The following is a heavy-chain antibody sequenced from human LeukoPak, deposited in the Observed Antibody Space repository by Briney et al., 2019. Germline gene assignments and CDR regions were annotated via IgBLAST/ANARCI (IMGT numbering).Heavy chain of an antibody. V-gene: IGHV4-38-2*02. J-gene: IGHJ4*02. D-gene: IGHD6-13*01. CDR3: ARVSLNSSSWGY. CDR1: GYSISSGYY. CDR2: IYYSGST. Sequence: SETLSLTCTVSGYSISSGYYWGWIRQPPGKGLEWIGSIYYSGSTYYNPSLKSRVTISVDTSKNQFSLKLSSVTAADTAVYYCARVSLNSSSWGYWGQGTLVTVSS.